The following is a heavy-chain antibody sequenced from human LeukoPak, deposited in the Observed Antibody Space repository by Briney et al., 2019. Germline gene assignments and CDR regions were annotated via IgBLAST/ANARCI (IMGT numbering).Heavy chain of an antibody. CDR3: AGLVGRYSSGLYYYYFDY. J-gene: IGHJ4*02. Sequence: SGTLSLTCTVSGDSINSLDLWSWVRQPPGKGLEWIGEMYLSGTTHSNPSVKSRVTISIDKSKNQFFLNLSSVTAADTAVYYCAGLVGRYSSGLYYYYFDYWGQGTLVIVSS. CDR2: MYLSGTT. CDR1: GDSINSLDL. V-gene: IGHV4-4*02. D-gene: IGHD3-22*01.